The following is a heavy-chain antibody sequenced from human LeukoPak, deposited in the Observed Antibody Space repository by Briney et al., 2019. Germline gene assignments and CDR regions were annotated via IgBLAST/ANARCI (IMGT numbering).Heavy chain of an antibody. CDR1: GYTFTSYG. CDR3: ARDRSSGWYTDGMDV. CDR2: ISAYNGNT. D-gene: IGHD6-19*01. V-gene: IGHV1-18*04. J-gene: IGHJ6*02. Sequence: ASVKVSCKASGYTFTSYGISWVRQAPGQGLEWMGWISAYNGNTNYAQKLQGRVTMTTDTSTSTAYMELRSLRSDDTAVYYCARDRSSGWYTDGMDVWGQGTTVTVSS.